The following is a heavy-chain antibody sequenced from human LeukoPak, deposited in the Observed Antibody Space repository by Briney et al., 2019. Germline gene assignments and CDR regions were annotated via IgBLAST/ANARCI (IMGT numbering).Heavy chain of an antibody. CDR3: SGRDSSRSPRAY. D-gene: IGHD2-2*01. J-gene: IGHJ4*02. CDR2: IKPDGSEK. V-gene: IGHV3-7*01. Sequence: GGSLRLSCAASGLTFTDFWMNWVRKAPGGGLEWVANIKPDGSEKYYVDSVKGRFAISRDNAKNEVYLEMNSLRAEDTGVYYCSGRDSSRSPRAYWGQGTLVSVSS. CDR1: GLTFTDFW.